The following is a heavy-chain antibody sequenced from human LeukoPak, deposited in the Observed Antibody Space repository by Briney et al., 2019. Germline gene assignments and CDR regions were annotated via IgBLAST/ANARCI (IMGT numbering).Heavy chain of an antibody. D-gene: IGHD6-6*01. V-gene: IGHV4-61*02. CDR2: IYTSGST. CDR1: GGSISSGSYY. CDR3: ARGLGSSSFNWFDP. Sequence: SETLSLTCTVSGGSISSGSYYWSWIRQPAGKGLEWIGRIYTSGSTNYSPSLKSRVTISVDTSKNQFSLKLSSVTAADTAVYYCARGLGSSSFNWFDPWGQGTLVTVSS. J-gene: IGHJ5*02.